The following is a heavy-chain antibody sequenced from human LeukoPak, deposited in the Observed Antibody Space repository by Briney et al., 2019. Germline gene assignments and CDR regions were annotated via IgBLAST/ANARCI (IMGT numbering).Heavy chain of an antibody. CDR3: GRDRRQIYYGVDV. CDR2: ISYSGRVT. Sequence: GGSLRLSCAASGFSFTIYSMNWVRQAPGKGLEWVSFISYSGRVTYYADSVKGLFTISRDTATNSLYLQMNNLRAEDTAVYYCGRDRRQIYYGVDVWGQGTTVTVSS. CDR1: GFSFTIYS. J-gene: IGHJ6*02. V-gene: IGHV3-48*01.